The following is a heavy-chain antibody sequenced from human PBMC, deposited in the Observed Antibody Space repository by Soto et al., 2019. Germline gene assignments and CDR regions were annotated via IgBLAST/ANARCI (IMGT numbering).Heavy chain of an antibody. V-gene: IGHV3-33*01. CDR3: ARGPGVAAAGTIGY. Sequence: QVQLVESGGGVVQPGRSLRLSCAASGFTFSSYGMHWVRQAPGKGLEWVAVIWYDGSNKYYADSVKGRFTISRDNSKNTLYLKMNSLRAEDTAVYYCARGPGVAAAGTIGYWGQGTLVTVSS. D-gene: IGHD6-13*01. CDR1: GFTFSSYG. J-gene: IGHJ4*02. CDR2: IWYDGSNK.